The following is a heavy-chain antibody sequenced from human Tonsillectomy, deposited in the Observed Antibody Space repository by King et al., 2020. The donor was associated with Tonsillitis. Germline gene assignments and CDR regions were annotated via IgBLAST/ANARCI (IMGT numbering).Heavy chain of an antibody. V-gene: IGHV3-11*05. J-gene: IGHJ3*02. CDR3: ARAYYYDSSGLPQAFDI. CDR2: ISSSSSYT. CDR1: GFTFSDYY. Sequence: VQLVESGGGLVKPGGSLRLSCAASGFTFSDYYMTWIRQAPGKGLEWVSYISSSSSYTDYADSVKGRFTISRDNAKNSLYLQMNSLRAGDTAVYYCARAYYYDSSGLPQAFDIWGQGTMVTVSS. D-gene: IGHD3-22*01.